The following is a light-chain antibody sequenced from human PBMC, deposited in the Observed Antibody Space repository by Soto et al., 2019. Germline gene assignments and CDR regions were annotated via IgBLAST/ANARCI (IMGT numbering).Light chain of an antibody. CDR2: GAS. J-gene: IGKJ1*01. CDR1: QGIRTD. Sequence: IQMTQSPSSLSASVGDTVTITCRASQGIRTDLGWYQQSPGKAPKVLIVGASTLQSGVPSRFSGSGSGTDFTLTISSLQPEDSATYYCLQDFSYPRTFGQGTKVAIK. CDR3: LQDFSYPRT. V-gene: IGKV1-6*01.